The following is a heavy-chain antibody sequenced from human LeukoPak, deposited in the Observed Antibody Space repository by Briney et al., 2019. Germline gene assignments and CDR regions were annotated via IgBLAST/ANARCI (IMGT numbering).Heavy chain of an antibody. CDR1: GFTFSSYA. CDR2: ISGSGGTT. V-gene: IGHV3-23*01. D-gene: IGHD1-14*01. CDR3: AKVSGGGLYYDGMDV. Sequence: PGGSLRLSCAASGFTFSSYAISWVRQAPGKGLEWVSGISGSGGTTYYADSVKGRFTISRDSSKNTLYLQMNSLRAEDTAVYYCAKVSGGGLYYDGMDVWGQGTTVTVSS. J-gene: IGHJ6*01.